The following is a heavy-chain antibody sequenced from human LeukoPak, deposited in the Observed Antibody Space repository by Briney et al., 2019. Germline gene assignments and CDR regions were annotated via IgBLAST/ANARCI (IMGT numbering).Heavy chain of an antibody. D-gene: IGHD6-19*01. V-gene: IGHV3-33*03. CDR1: GFTFSSYG. CDR2: IWYDGSHK. J-gene: IGHJ3*02. CDR3: AKLGWVNQRNFDAFDI. Sequence: PGGSLRLSCAASGFTFSSYGVHWVRQAPGKGLEWVAVIWYDGSHKYYADSVKGRFTISRDNSKNTLYLEMNSLRAEDTAVYYCAKLGWVNQRNFDAFDIWGQGTMVTVSS.